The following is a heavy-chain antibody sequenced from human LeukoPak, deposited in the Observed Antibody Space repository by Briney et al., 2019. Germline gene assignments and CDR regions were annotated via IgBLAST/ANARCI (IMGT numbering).Heavy chain of an antibody. CDR2: INPNSGGT. CDR1: GYTFTGYY. V-gene: IGHV1-2*02. Sequence: GASVKVSCKASGYTFTGYYMHWVRQAPGQGLEWMGWINPNSGGTNYAQKFQGRVTMTRDTSISTAYMELSRLRSDDTAVYYCARYRCKTTAGCEDTDAFDTWGQGTMVTVYS. J-gene: IGHJ3*02. CDR3: ARYRCKTTAGCEDTDAFDT. D-gene: IGHD3-16*02.